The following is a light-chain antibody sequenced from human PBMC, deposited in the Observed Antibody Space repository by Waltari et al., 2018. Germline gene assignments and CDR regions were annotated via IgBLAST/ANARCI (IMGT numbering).Light chain of an antibody. Sequence: DIVMTQSPDSLAVSLGERATINCKSSQSILYSSNNKNYLACYQQKPGQSPKLLIYWASTRESGVPDRFSGSRSGTDFTLTISSLQAEDVAVYYCQQYYSTPYTFGQGTKLEIK. CDR2: WAS. CDR3: QQYYSTPYT. CDR1: QSILYSSNNKNY. J-gene: IGKJ2*01. V-gene: IGKV4-1*01.